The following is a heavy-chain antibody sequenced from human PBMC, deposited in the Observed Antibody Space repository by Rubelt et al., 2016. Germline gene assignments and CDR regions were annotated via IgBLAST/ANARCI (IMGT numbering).Heavy chain of an antibody. CDR3: ARWVRGDDAFDI. Sequence: GLEWMGRIIPILGIANYAQKFQGRVTITADKSTSTAYMELSSLRSEDTAVYYCARWVRGDDAFDIWGQGTMVTVSS. CDR2: IIPILGIA. D-gene: IGHD3-10*01. V-gene: IGHV1-69*02. J-gene: IGHJ3*02.